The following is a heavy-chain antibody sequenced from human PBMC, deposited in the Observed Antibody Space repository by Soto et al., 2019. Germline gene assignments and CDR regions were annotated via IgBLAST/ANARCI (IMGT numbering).Heavy chain of an antibody. V-gene: IGHV1-8*01. J-gene: IGHJ3*02. D-gene: IGHD6-19*01. CDR2: MTPYNGNT. CDR1: GYTFTNYD. Sequence: QVQLVQSGAEVKKPGASVKVSCKASGYTFTNYDINWVRQATEQGLEWMGWMTPYNGNTGFAQKFQGRVTVTRDTSISTAYMELSSLRSEDTAVYYCVRVPVSGRSISAFDIWGQGTMVTVSS. CDR3: VRVPVSGRSISAFDI.